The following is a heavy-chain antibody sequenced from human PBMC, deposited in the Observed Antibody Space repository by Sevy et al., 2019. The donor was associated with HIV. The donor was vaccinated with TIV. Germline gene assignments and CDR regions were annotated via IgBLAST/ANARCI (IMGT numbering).Heavy chain of an antibody. CDR1: GFTFSSYA. J-gene: IGHJ4*02. CDR3: AKDEQDYYDSSAPWALDY. CDR2: ISGSGGST. Sequence: GGSLRLSCAASGFTFSSYAMSWVRQAPGKGLEWVSAISGSGGSTYYADSVKGRFTISRDNSKNTLYLQMNSLRAEDTAVYYCAKDEQDYYDSSAPWALDYWGQGTLVTVSS. D-gene: IGHD3-22*01. V-gene: IGHV3-23*01.